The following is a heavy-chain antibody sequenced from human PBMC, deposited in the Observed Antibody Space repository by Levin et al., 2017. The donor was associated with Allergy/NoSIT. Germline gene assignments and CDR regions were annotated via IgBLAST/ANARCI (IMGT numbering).Heavy chain of an antibody. CDR3: AREGDGYNFDY. Sequence: SQTLSLTCTVSGGSISSYYWSWIRQPPGKGLEWIGYIYYSGSTNYNPSLKSRVTISVDTSKNQFSLKLSSVTAADTAVYYCAREGDGYNFDYWGQGTLVTVSS. V-gene: IGHV4-59*01. D-gene: IGHD5-24*01. J-gene: IGHJ4*02. CDR1: GGSISSYY. CDR2: IYYSGST.